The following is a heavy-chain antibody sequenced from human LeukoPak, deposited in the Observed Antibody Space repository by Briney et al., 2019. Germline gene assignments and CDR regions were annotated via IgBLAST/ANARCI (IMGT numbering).Heavy chain of an antibody. CDR3: ARGVGATADAFDI. CDR1: GFTFDDYG. D-gene: IGHD1-26*01. V-gene: IGHV3-20*01. CDR2: INWNGGST. J-gene: IGHJ3*02. Sequence: RSGGSLRLSCAASGFTFDDYGMSWVRQAPGKGLEWVSGINWNGGSTGYADSVKGRFTISRDNAKNSLYLQMNSLRAEDTAMYHCARGVGATADAFDIWGQGTMVTVSS.